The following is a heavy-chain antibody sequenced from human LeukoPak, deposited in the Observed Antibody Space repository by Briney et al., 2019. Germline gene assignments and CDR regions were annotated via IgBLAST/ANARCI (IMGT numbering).Heavy chain of an antibody. V-gene: IGHV4-38-2*02. J-gene: IGHJ5*02. CDR3: ARSAAEGWFDP. CDR1: GYSISSGYY. D-gene: IGHD6-13*01. Sequence: PSETLSLTCTVSGYSISSGYYWGWIRQPPGKGLEWIGSIYHSGSTYYNPSLKSRVTISVDTCKKQFSLKLSSVTAADTAVYYCARSAAEGWFDPWGQGTLVTVSS. CDR2: IYHSGST.